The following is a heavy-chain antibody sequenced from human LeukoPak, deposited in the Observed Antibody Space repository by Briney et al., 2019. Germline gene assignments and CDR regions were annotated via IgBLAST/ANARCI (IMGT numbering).Heavy chain of an antibody. Sequence: SVKVSCKASGGTFSCYAISWVRQAPGQGLEWMGRIIPILGIANYAQKFQGRVTITADKSTSTAYMELSSLRSEDTAVYYCARTSRHSTEDYWGQGTLVTVSS. J-gene: IGHJ4*02. V-gene: IGHV1-69*04. CDR3: ARTSRHSTEDY. CDR2: IIPILGIA. D-gene: IGHD2-2*01. CDR1: GGTFSCYA.